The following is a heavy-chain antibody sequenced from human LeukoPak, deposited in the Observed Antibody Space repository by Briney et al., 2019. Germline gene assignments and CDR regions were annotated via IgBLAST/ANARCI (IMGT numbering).Heavy chain of an antibody. CDR2: INHSGST. V-gene: IGHV4-34*01. J-gene: IGHJ3*02. D-gene: IGHD3-22*01. Sequence: SETLSLTCAVYGGSFSGYYWSWIRQPPGKRLEWIGEINHSGSTNYNPSLKSRVTISVDTSKNQFSLKLSSVTAAYTAVYYCAEGRSGWDAFDIWGQGTMVTVSS. CDR1: GGSFSGYY. CDR3: AEGRSGWDAFDI.